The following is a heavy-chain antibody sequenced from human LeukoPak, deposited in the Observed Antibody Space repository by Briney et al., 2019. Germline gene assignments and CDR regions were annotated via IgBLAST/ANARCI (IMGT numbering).Heavy chain of an antibody. Sequence: GGSLRLSCAASGFTFSSYWMQWVHQARGKGLVWVSRINSDGSSTSYADSVKGRFTISRDNAKNTLYLQMNSLRAEDTAVYYCASQENWNLFDYWGQGTLVTVSS. D-gene: IGHD1-1*01. CDR3: ASQENWNLFDY. CDR2: INSDGSST. V-gene: IGHV3-74*01. CDR1: GFTFSSYW. J-gene: IGHJ4*02.